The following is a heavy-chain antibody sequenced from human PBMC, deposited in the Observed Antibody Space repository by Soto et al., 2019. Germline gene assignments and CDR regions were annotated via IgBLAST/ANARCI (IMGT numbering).Heavy chain of an antibody. CDR2: ISADNGHT. Sequence: GASVQVSCKTSAYRFTSYGFTWVRQAPGEGLEWMGWISADNGHTNYAQKFQGRVTMTKDTSTRTAYMDLRSLRSDDTAVYYCATVYGSGTYFVDYYGMDVWGQGTTVTVSS. CDR3: ATVYGSGTYFVDYYGMDV. V-gene: IGHV1-18*01. J-gene: IGHJ6*02. CDR1: AYRFTSYG. D-gene: IGHD3-10*01.